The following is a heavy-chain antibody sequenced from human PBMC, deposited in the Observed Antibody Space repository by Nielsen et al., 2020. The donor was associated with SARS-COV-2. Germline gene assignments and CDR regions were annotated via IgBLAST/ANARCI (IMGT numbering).Heavy chain of an antibody. CDR2: INHSGST. CDR3: ARGLGYGYLSYYYYMDV. V-gene: IGHV4-34*01. J-gene: IGHJ6*03. Sequence: SETLSLTCAVYGGSLNDYHWNWIRQPPGKGLEWIGEINHSGSTNYNPSLKSRVTISVDTSKNQFSLKLSSVTAADTAVYYCARGLGYGYLSYYYYMDVWGKGTTVTVSS. D-gene: IGHD5-18*01. CDR1: GGSLNDYH.